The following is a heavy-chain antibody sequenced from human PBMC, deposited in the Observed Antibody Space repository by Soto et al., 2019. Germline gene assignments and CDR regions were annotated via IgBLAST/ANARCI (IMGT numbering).Heavy chain of an antibody. V-gene: IGHV1-2*02. Sequence: ASVKVSCKASGYTFTDFYIHWVRQAPGQGLEWMGWINPNSGATKSAPRFQGSVSLTRDTSISTAYMEVTGLRSDDTAVYYCARGGCTDGVCTYYFDYWGQGTLVTVS. CDR2: INPNSGAT. J-gene: IGHJ4*01. CDR3: ARGGCTDGVCTYYFDY. CDR1: GYTFTDFY. D-gene: IGHD2-8*01.